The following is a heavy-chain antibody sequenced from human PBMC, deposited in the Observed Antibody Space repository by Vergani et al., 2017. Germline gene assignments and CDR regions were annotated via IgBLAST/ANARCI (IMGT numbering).Heavy chain of an antibody. Sequence: QVQLQESGPGLVKPSQTLSLTCTVSGGSISSGSYYWSWIRQPAGKGLEWIGRIYTSGSTNYNPSLKSRVTISVDTSKNQVSLKLSSVTAADTAVYYCAREGLSSGWYYAFDIWGQGTMVTVSS. V-gene: IGHV4-61*02. J-gene: IGHJ3*02. CDR3: AREGLSSGWYYAFDI. CDR1: GGSISSGSYY. CDR2: IYTSGST. D-gene: IGHD6-19*01.